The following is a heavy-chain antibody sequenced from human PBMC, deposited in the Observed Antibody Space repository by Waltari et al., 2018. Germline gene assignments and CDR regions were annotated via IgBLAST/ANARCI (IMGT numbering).Heavy chain of an antibody. D-gene: IGHD3-9*01. J-gene: IGHJ4*02. CDR1: GFTFSSYG. CDR2: ISYDGSNK. Sequence: QVQLVESGGGVVQPGRSLRLSCAASGFTFSSYGMHWVRQAPGKGLEWVAVISYDGSNKYYAESVKGRFTISRDNSKNTLYLQMNSLRAEDTAVYYCAKDLHDILTVLDYWGQGTLVTVSS. V-gene: IGHV3-30*18. CDR3: AKDLHDILTVLDY.